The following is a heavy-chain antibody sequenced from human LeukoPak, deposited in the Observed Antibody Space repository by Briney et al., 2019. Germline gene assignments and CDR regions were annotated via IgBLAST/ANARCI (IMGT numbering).Heavy chain of an antibody. CDR1: GDSISSLY. V-gene: IGHV4-59*08. CDR3: ARWQYTISSGWFDP. J-gene: IGHJ5*02. D-gene: IGHD6-6*01. Sequence: SETLSLTCTVSGDSISSLYWSWIRQPPGKGLEWIGSIYYSGGTNYNPSLESRVTISVDTSKIQFSLKLTSVTAADTAVYYCARWQYTISSGWFDPRGQGKLVTVSS. CDR2: IYYSGGT.